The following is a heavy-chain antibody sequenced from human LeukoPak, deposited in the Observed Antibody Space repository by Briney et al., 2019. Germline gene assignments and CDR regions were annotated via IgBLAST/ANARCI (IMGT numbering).Heavy chain of an antibody. CDR2: INHSGST. J-gene: IGHJ6*02. Sequence: PSETLSLTCAVYGGSFSGYYWSWIRQPPRKGLEWIGEINHSGSTNYNPSLKSRVTISVDTSKNQFSLKLCSVTAADTAVYYCARGGSPNYYYGSGSYFRGMDVWGQGTTVTVSS. CDR3: ARGGSPNYYYGSGSYFRGMDV. V-gene: IGHV4-34*01. CDR1: GGSFSGYY. D-gene: IGHD3-10*01.